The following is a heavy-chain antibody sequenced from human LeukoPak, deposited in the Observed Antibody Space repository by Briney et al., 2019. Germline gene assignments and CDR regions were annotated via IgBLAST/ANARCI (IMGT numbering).Heavy chain of an antibody. CDR1: GGSISSSNNY. CDR3: ARHTLGTYNYFDP. V-gene: IGHV4-39*01. CDR2: IHYSGTT. J-gene: IGHJ5*02. Sequence: KSSETLSLTCTVSGGSISSSNNYWGWVRQPPGKGLEWIGSIHYSGTTYYSPSLRSRVTISVDTSKNHFSLKLTSVTAADTAVYYCARHTLGTYNYFDPWGQGTLFTVSS.